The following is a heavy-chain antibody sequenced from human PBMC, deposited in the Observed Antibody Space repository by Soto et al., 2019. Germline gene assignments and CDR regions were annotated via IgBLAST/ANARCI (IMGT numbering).Heavy chain of an antibody. CDR1: GFTFSSYA. Sequence: QVQLVESGGGVVQPGRSLRLSCAASGFTFSSYAMHWVRQAPGKGLEWVAVISYDGSNKYYADSVKGRFTISRDNSKNTLYLQMNSLRAEDTAVYYCARDETDRGDSSSWYRGPRYYGMDVWGQGTTVTVSS. CDR3: ARDETDRGDSSSWYRGPRYYGMDV. V-gene: IGHV3-30-3*01. CDR2: ISYDGSNK. D-gene: IGHD6-13*01. J-gene: IGHJ6*02.